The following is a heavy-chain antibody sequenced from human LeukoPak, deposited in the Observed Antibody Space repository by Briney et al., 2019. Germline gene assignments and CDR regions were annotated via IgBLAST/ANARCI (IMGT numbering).Heavy chain of an antibody. Sequence: ASVKVSCKGSGGTFSSYAISCVRQAPGQGLEWMGRIIPILGIANYAQKCQGRVTITADKSTSTAYMELSSLRSEDTAVYYCARVGDSSSGSAAFDYWGQGTLVTVSS. V-gene: IGHV1-69*04. J-gene: IGHJ4*02. D-gene: IGHD6-6*01. CDR1: GGTFSSYA. CDR2: IIPILGIA. CDR3: ARVGDSSSGSAAFDY.